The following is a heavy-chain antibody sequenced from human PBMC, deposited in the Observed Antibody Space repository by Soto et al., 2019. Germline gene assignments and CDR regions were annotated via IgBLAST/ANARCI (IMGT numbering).Heavy chain of an antibody. Sequence: PGGPLRRSCAASGFTFSSYEMNWVRQARGKGLEWVSYISSSGSTIYYAESVKGRFTISRDNAKNSVYLQMNSLRAEDTAVYYCARGSQGYSNPSWYYGMDVWGQGTTVTVSS. CDR3: ARGSQGYSNPSWYYGMDV. D-gene: IGHD4-4*01. V-gene: IGHV3-48*03. J-gene: IGHJ6*02. CDR2: ISSSGSTI. CDR1: GFTFSSYE.